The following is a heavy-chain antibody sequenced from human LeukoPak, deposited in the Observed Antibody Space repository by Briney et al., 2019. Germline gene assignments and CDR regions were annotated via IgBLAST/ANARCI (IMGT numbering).Heavy chain of an antibody. CDR3: ARQGNRRPDY. J-gene: IGHJ4*02. CDR2: IYYSGST. V-gene: IGHV4-59*08. Sequence: SETLSLTCTVSGGSISSYYWSWIRQPPGKGLEWIGSIYYSGSTYYNPSLKSRVTISVDTSKNQFSLKLSSVTAADTAVYYCARQGNRRPDYWGQGTLVTVSS. CDR1: GGSISSYY.